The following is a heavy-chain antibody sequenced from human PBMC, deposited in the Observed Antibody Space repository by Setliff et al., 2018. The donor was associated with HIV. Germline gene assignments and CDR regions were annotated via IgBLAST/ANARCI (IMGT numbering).Heavy chain of an antibody. Sequence: QPGGSLRLSCAASGFTFSYYSMNWVRQAPGKGLEWVSYIASSSSSIYYADSVKGRFTISRDNAKNSLYLQMNSLRAEDTAVYYCARGGVTIFQNWFDPWGQGTLVTV. V-gene: IGHV3-48*01. CDR3: ARGGVTIFQNWFDP. CDR1: GFTFSYYS. CDR2: IASSSSSI. J-gene: IGHJ5*02. D-gene: IGHD3-3*01.